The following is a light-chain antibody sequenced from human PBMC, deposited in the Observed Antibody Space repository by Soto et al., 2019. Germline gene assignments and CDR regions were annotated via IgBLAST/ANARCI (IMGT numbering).Light chain of an antibody. CDR2: GAS. CDR3: KHDPNSIT. J-gene: IGKJ5*01. V-gene: IGKV3-20*01. CDR1: QSVSSNY. Sequence: EIVLTQSPDTLSLSPGESATLSCRASQSVSSNYLAWYQQKPGQAPRLLIYGASSRATGVPDRFSGSGSGKDFTLTISRLETEDFVVFYCKHDPNSITFGQGTRLEIE.